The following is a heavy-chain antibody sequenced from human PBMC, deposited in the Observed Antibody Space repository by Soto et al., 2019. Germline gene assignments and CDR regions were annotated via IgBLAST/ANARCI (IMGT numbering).Heavy chain of an antibody. V-gene: IGHV4-61*08. CDR3: ARHDYSDRACEL. CDR1: GGSVGSGAYY. J-gene: IGHJ6*03. D-gene: IGHD3-22*01. CDR2: IQYSGDT. Sequence: SDTVSLTCIVSGGSVGSGAYYWSWIRQPPGNALEWIGYIQYSGDTNYNSSLKSRVTISVDMSRNRFSLKLTSVTAADTAFYYGARHDYSDRACELWGKGKTVTV.